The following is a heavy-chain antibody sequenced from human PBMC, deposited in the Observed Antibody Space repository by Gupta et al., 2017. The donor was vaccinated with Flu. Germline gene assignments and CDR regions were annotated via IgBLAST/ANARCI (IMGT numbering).Heavy chain of an antibody. Sequence: QVQLQQWGAGLLKPSETLSLTCAVYGGSFSGYYWSWIRQPPGKGLEWIGEINHSGSTNYNPSLKSRVTISVDTSKNQFSLKLSSVTAADTAVYYCARDFMITFGGVIVFGNRPNKKYGMDVWGQGTTVTVSS. CDR1: GGSFSGYY. J-gene: IGHJ6*02. D-gene: IGHD3-16*02. CDR2: INHSGST. CDR3: ARDFMITFGGVIVFGNRPNKKYGMDV. V-gene: IGHV4-34*01.